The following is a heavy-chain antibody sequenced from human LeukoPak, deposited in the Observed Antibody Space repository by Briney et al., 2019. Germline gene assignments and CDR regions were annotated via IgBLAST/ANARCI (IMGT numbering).Heavy chain of an antibody. CDR2: IKKDGSEK. V-gene: IGHV3-7*01. CDR1: GFTFSSYW. J-gene: IGHJ3*02. Sequence: GGSLRLSCAASGFTFSSYWMSWVRQAPGKGLEWVANIKKDGSEKYYVDSVKGRFTISRDNAKNSMYLQMNSLGAEDTAVYYCARALYGDPDAFDIWGQGTMVTVSS. D-gene: IGHD4-17*01. CDR3: ARALYGDPDAFDI.